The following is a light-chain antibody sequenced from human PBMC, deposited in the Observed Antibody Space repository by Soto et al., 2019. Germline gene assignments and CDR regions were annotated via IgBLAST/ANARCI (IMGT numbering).Light chain of an antibody. CDR3: SSYGASSTL. J-gene: IGLJ2*01. CDR2: DVS. V-gene: IGLV2-14*01. Sequence: QLVLTQPASMSGSPGQSITISCTGSSSDIGSYNYVSWYQQHPGRAPKLLIYDVSYRPSGISDRFSGSKSDNTASLTISGLRPEDETDYYCSSYGASSTLFGGGTKVTVL. CDR1: SSDIGSYNY.